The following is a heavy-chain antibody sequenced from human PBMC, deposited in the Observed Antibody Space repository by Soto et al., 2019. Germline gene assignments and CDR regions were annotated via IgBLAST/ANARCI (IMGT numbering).Heavy chain of an antibody. Sequence: ASETLSLTCTVSGGSISSSSYYWGWIRQPPGKGLEWIGSIYYSGSTYYNPSLKSRVTISVDTSKNQFSLKLSSVTAADTAVYYCASQVYYDFWSGYYEDAFDIWGQGTMVTVSS. D-gene: IGHD3-3*01. CDR3: ASQVYYDFWSGYYEDAFDI. CDR2: IYYSGST. CDR1: GGSISSSSYY. V-gene: IGHV4-39*01. J-gene: IGHJ3*02.